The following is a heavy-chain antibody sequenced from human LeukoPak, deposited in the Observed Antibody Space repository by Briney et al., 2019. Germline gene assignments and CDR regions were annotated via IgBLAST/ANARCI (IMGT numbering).Heavy chain of an antibody. J-gene: IGHJ3*02. V-gene: IGHV1-24*01. CDR3: ATWYYYDSSGYRVLSAFDI. Sequence: ASVKVSCKVSGYTLTELSMHWVRQAPGKGLERMGGFDPEDGETIYAQKFQGRVTMTEDTSTDTAYMELSSLRSEDTAVYYCATWYYYDSSGYRVLSAFDIWGQGTMVTVSS. D-gene: IGHD3-22*01. CDR1: GYTLTELS. CDR2: FDPEDGET.